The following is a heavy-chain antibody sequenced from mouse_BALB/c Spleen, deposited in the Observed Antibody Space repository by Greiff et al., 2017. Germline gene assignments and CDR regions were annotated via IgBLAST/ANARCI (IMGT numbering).Heavy chain of an antibody. CDR1: GFTFSSYT. CDR2: ISNGGGST. V-gene: IGHV5-12-2*01. Sequence: DVQLVESGGGLVQPGGSLKLSCAASGFTFSSYTMSWVRQTPEKRLEWVAYISNGGGSTYYPDTVKGRFTISRDNAKNTLYLQMSSLKSEDTAMYYCARLLWSYYFDYWGQGTTLTVSS. D-gene: IGHD1-1*02. J-gene: IGHJ2*01. CDR3: ARLLWSYYFDY.